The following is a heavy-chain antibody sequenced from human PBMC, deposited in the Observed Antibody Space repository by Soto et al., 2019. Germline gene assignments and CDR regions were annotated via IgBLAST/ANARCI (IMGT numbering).Heavy chain of an antibody. D-gene: IGHD3-22*01. CDR2: ISFDGTDK. CDR3: AKDHYFDNSGYYYDWYFEL. CDR1: GLTFSSYG. V-gene: IGHV3-30*18. J-gene: IGHJ2*01. Sequence: QVQLVESGGGVVQPGRSLRLSCAVSGLTFSSYGMHWVRQAPGKGLEWVAVISFDGTDKYYGDSVKGRFTISRDNSKNTLYLQMHSLRAEDTAVYYCAKDHYFDNSGYYYDWYFELWGRGTLVTVSS.